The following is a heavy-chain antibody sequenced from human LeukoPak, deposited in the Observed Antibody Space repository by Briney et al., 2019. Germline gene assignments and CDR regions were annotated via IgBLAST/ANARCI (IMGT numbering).Heavy chain of an antibody. Sequence: GGSLRLSCVASGFTFSSYNMNWIRQAPGKGLERVSIIHNDGSTYYADSVKGRFTVSRDNSKNTVSLQMDSLRVDDTGIYYCARGFLQLTPYYFDYWGQGALVTVSS. D-gene: IGHD1-1*01. CDR3: ARGFLQLTPYYFDY. V-gene: IGHV3-66*01. CDR2: IHNDGST. J-gene: IGHJ4*02. CDR1: GFTFSSYN.